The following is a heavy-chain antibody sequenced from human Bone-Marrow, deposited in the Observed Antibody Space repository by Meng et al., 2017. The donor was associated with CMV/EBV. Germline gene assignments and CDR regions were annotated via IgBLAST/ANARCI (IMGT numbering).Heavy chain of an antibody. J-gene: IGHJ6*02. CDR1: GFIFSTNG. V-gene: IGHV3-30*02. CDR2: IRYDGRNK. Sequence: GGSLRLSCAVSGFIFSTNGMHWVRQAPGKGLEWVAFIRYDGRNKYYADSVKGRFTISRDNSKNTLYLQMNSLRAEDTAVYYCARERIKDYYYGMDVWGQGPTVTVSS. CDR3: ARERIKDYYYGMDV. D-gene: IGHD2-15*01.